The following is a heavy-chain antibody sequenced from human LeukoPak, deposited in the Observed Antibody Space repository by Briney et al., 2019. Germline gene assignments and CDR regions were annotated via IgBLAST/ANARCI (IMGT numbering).Heavy chain of an antibody. V-gene: IGHV4-59*01. Sequence: SETLSLTCSVSGGSMSNYYWNWIRQTPGKGLEWIGHIYYSGSTNYNPSLQSRVTISLDTSKNQFSLKLSSVTAADTAVYYCARDLEYCSGDSCYNNWFDPWGQGILVTVSP. D-gene: IGHD2-15*01. CDR2: IYYSGST. CDR1: GGSMSNYY. CDR3: ARDLEYCSGDSCYNNWFDP. J-gene: IGHJ5*02.